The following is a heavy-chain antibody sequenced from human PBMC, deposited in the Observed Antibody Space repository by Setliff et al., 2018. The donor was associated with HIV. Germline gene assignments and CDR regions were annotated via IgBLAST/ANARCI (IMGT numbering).Heavy chain of an antibody. J-gene: IGHJ4*02. CDR3: AREWNGGYDY. D-gene: IGHD2-8*01. V-gene: IGHV3-66*01. Sequence: PGGSLRLSCVASGFSVSFNYMNWVRQGPGKGLEWVSSIYGSGDTYYADSVKGRFTISRDNAKNSLYLQMNSLRAEDTAVYYCAREWNGGYDYWGQGTLVTVS. CDR2: IYGSGDT. CDR1: GFSVSFNY.